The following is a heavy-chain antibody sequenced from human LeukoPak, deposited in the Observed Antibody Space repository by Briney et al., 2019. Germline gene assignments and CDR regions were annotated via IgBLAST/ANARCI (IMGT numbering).Heavy chain of an antibody. CDR3: ARDRVGATGNWFDP. D-gene: IGHD1-26*01. J-gene: IGHJ5*02. Sequence: SETLSLTCTVSGGSISSGGYYWSWIRQHPGKGLEWIGYIYYSGSTYYNPSLKSRVTISVDTSKNQFSLKLSSVTAADTAVYYCARDRVGATGNWFDPWGQGTLVTVSS. V-gene: IGHV4-31*03. CDR2: IYYSGST. CDR1: GGSISSGGYY.